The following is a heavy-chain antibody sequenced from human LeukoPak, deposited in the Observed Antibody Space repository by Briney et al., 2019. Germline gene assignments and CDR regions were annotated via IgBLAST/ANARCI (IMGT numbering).Heavy chain of an antibody. CDR3: ARDVYDSSGCQRAFDI. CDR1: GGSISSYY. CDR2: IYYSGST. V-gene: IGHV4-59*01. J-gene: IGHJ3*02. Sequence: SETLSLTCTVSGGSISSYYWSWIRQPPGKGLEWIGYIYYSGSTNYNPSLKSRVTISVDTSKNQFSLKLSSVTAADTAVYYCARDVYDSSGCQRAFDIWGQGTMVTVSS. D-gene: IGHD3-22*01.